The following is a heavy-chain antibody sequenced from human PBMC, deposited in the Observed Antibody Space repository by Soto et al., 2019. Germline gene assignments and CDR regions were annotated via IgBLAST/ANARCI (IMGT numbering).Heavy chain of an antibody. CDR2: IYWDDDK. J-gene: IGHJ4*02. CDR1: GFSLSTDDVG. CDR3: ARSKYSISSFDY. V-gene: IGHV2-5*02. Sequence: GXVATLVNPTQSLTLTCTFSGFSLSTDDVGVGWIRQPPGKALDWLAVIYWDDDKRYSPSLKSRLTITKDTSKNQVLLTMTNMEPVDTATYFCARSKYSISSFDYWGQGALVTASS. D-gene: IGHD6-6*01.